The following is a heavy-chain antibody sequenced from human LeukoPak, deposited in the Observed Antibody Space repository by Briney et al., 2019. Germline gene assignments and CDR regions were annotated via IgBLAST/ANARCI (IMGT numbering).Heavy chain of an antibody. CDR3: ARPAQEYSSWYDY. J-gene: IGHJ4*02. V-gene: IGHV5-51*01. D-gene: IGHD6-13*01. CDR1: GYSFTSYW. Sequence: GESLKISCKGSGYSFTSYWIGWVRQMPGKGLGWMGIIYPGDSDTRYSPSFQGQVTISADKSISTAYLQWSSLKASDTAMYSCARPAQEYSSWYDYWGQGTLVTVSS. CDR2: IYPGDSDT.